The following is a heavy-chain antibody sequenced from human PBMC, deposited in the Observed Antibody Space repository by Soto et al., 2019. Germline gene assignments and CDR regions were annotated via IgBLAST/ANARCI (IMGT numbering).Heavy chain of an antibody. J-gene: IGHJ4*02. CDR1: AGSISSSSYY. Sequence: PSETLSLTCTVSAGSISSSSYYWGWIRQPPGKGLERIGSIYYSGSTYYNPSLKSRVTISVDTSKNQFSLKMSSVTAADTAVSYCVRTAAVAGNLDYWGEGTQVTVSA. D-gene: IGHD6-19*01. CDR2: IYYSGST. V-gene: IGHV4-39*01. CDR3: VRTAAVAGNLDY.